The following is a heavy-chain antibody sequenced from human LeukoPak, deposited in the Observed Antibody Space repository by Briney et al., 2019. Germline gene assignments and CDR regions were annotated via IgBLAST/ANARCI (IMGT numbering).Heavy chain of an antibody. D-gene: IGHD5-18*01. CDR2: IRGGGAVT. Sequence: GGSLRLSCAASGFTFGNFAMSWVRQAPGKGLEWVSYIRGGGAVTHYADSVEGRFTVSRDNSKSTLYLQMNSLRAEDTAVYYCAICGQSYGNDAFDIWGQGTMVTVSS. CDR3: AICGQSYGNDAFDI. J-gene: IGHJ3*02. V-gene: IGHV3-23*01. CDR1: GFTFGNFA.